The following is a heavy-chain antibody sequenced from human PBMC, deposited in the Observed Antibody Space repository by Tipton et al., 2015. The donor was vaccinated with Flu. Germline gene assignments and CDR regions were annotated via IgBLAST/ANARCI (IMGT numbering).Heavy chain of an antibody. CDR2: IYHSGST. D-gene: IGHD1-26*01. J-gene: IGHJ4*02. CDR1: GYSISSGYY. CDR3: ARQLSVGATSGFDF. Sequence: TLSLTCAVSGYSISSGYYWGWIRQPPGKGLEWIGSIYHSGSTYYNPSLKSRVTISVDTSKNQFPLKLSSVTAADTAVYYCARQLSVGATSGFDFWGQGTLVTDSS. V-gene: IGHV4-38-2*01.